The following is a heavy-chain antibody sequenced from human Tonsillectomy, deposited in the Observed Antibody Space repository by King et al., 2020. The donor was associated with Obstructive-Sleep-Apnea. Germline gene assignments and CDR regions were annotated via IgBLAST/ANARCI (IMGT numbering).Heavy chain of an antibody. CDR2: INHSGST. J-gene: IGHJ6*02. CDR3: ARGPRGLLWFGELSSGSYGMDV. D-gene: IGHD3-10*01. Sequence: VQLQQWGAGLLKPSETLSLTCAVYGGSFSGYFWSWIRQPPGKGLEWSGEINHSGSTNYNPPLKSRVTISVDTSKNQFSLKLSSVTAADTAVYYCARGPRGLLWFGELSSGSYGMDVWGQGTTVTVSS. V-gene: IGHV4-34*01. CDR1: GGSFSGYF.